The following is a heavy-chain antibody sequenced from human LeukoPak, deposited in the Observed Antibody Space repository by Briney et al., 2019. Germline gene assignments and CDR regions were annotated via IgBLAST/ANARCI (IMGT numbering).Heavy chain of an antibody. CDR2: MNPNSGNT. CDR1: GYTFTSYD. CDR3: AILPIMITFGGVNAFDI. V-gene: IGHV1-8*01. D-gene: IGHD3-16*01. Sequence: ASVKVSCKASGYTFTSYDINWVRQAPGQGLEWMVWMNPNSGNTGYTQKFQGRVTMTRNTSISTAYMELSSLRSEDTAVYYCAILPIMITFGGVNAFDIWGQGTMVTVSS. J-gene: IGHJ3*02.